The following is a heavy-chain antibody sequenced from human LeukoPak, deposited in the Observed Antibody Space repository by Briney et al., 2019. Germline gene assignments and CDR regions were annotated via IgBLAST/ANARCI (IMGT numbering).Heavy chain of an antibody. CDR3: ARDADVDTAMVFFDY. CDR2: ISSDGNTK. D-gene: IGHD5-18*01. J-gene: IGHJ4*02. V-gene: IGHV3-30*07. Sequence: GGSLRLSCAASGFTFSSYAMHWVRQAPGKGLEWVAVISSDGNTKYYADSVKGRFTISRDNAKNSLYLQMNSLRAEDTALYYCARDADVDTAMVFFDYWGQGTLVTVSS. CDR1: GFTFSSYA.